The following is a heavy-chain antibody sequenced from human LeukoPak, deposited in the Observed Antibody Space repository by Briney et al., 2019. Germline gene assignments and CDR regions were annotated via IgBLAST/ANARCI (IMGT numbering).Heavy chain of an antibody. J-gene: IGHJ4*02. CDR1: GFTFRSYA. Sequence: GSLRLSCAASGFTFRSYAMSWVRQAPGKGMEWGSAISGSGGSTYYADSVKGRFTISRDNSKNTLYLQMNSLRAEDTAVYYCAKPYCSSTICYVGIFDYCGQGTLVTVSS. V-gene: IGHV3-23*01. D-gene: IGHD2-2*01. CDR3: AKPYCSSTICYVGIFDY. CDR2: ISGSGGST.